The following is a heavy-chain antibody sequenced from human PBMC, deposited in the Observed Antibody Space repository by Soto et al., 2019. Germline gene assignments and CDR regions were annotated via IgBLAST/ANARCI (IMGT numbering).Heavy chain of an antibody. CDR2: IGESGTPT. Sequence: GGSLRLSCAASGFIFSSYAMKWVRQAPGKGLEWVSLIGESGTPTYYADSVKGRFTISRDSSGNTLFLGMYSLRAEDTAVYYCARYIPGVRYYGMDVWGQGTTVTVSS. D-gene: IGHD2-2*01. CDR3: ARYIPGVRYYGMDV. J-gene: IGHJ6*02. V-gene: IGHV3-23*01. CDR1: GFIFSSYA.